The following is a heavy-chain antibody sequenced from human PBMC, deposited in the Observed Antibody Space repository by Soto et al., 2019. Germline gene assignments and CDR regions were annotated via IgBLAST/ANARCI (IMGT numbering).Heavy chain of an antibody. Sequence: QVQLVQSGAEVKKPGASVKVSCKASGYTFTSYAMHWVRQAPGQRLEWMGWINAGNGNTKYSQKFQGRVTITRDTSASTAYMELSSLRSEDTAVYYCARDIVATVRGYYYMDVWGKGTTVTVS. D-gene: IGHD5-12*01. CDR3: ARDIVATVRGYYYMDV. V-gene: IGHV1-3*01. CDR2: INAGNGNT. J-gene: IGHJ6*03. CDR1: GYTFTSYA.